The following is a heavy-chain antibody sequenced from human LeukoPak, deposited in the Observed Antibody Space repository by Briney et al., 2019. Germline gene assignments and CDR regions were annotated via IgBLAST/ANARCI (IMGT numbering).Heavy chain of an antibody. CDR1: GSSISSSTW. CDR3: ASGGLVSRYLDH. Sequence: SETLSLTCAVTGSSISSSTWWTWVRQPPGKGLEWIGEIFYSGSTNSNPSLKSRLTMSVDESKHEFSLKLTSVTAADTAIYYCASGGLVSRYLDHWGQGTLVTVSP. D-gene: IGHD3-9*01. CDR2: IFYSGST. J-gene: IGHJ4*02. V-gene: IGHV4-4*02.